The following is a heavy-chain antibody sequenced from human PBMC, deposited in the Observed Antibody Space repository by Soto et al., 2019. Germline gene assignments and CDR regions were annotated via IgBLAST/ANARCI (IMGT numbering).Heavy chain of an antibody. Sequence: QVQLVESGGGVVQPGRSLRLSCAASGFNFSNYGMHWVRQAPGKGLEWVAVISYDGSKRYYGDSVKGRFTISRDNSKNSLDLPLSSLPKEDTGVYYCRWPRDASGGGFDYWGQGTLVTV. CDR2: ISYDGSKR. CDR3: RWPRDASGGGFDY. V-gene: IGHV3-30*03. J-gene: IGHJ4*02. CDR1: GFNFSNYG. D-gene: IGHD1-26*01.